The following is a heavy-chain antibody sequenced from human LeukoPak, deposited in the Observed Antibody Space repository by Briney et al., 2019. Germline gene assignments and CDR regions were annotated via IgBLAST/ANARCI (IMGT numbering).Heavy chain of an antibody. CDR2: VCSSCPNT. V-gene: IGHV3-23*01. CDR1: GFPFDRYA. CDR3: ARGRGSSRYYFDY. D-gene: IGHD1-26*01. Sequence: PGGSLTLSRGPSGFPFDRYAMVWVRPAPAKGLEWVSAVCSSCPNTYYADTAKGRFTVSRDNSKNTLYLQMSSLRADDTAVYYCARGRGSSRYYFDYWGRGTLVTVSS. J-gene: IGHJ4*02.